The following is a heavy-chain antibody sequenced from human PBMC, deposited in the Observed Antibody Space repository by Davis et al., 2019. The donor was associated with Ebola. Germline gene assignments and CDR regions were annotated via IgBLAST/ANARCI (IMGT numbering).Heavy chain of an antibody. V-gene: IGHV3-23*01. J-gene: IGHJ4*02. CDR2: ISSGVGVP. CDR1: GFIFSTYA. Sequence: PGGSLRLSCSASGFIFSTYAMMWVRQAPGKGLEWVSSISSGVGVPYYADSVKDRFTISRDNSKNTLFMQMNSLRAEDTAVYYCAKDRGYYFDRSGYYSVGFDSWGQGTLVTVSS. CDR3: AKDRGYYFDRSGYYSVGFDS. D-gene: IGHD3-22*01.